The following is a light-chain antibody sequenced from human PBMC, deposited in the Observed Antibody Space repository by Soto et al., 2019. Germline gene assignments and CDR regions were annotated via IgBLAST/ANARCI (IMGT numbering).Light chain of an antibody. Sequence: DIQMTQSPSILSASVGDRVTITCRASQSISSWLAWYQQKPGKAPNLLIHKASHLESGVPSRFSGSGSGTEFTLTISSLQPGDYETYYCQHYNSYPWTFGQGTRVDIK. V-gene: IGKV1-5*03. CDR1: QSISSW. CDR2: KAS. J-gene: IGKJ1*01. CDR3: QHYNSYPWT.